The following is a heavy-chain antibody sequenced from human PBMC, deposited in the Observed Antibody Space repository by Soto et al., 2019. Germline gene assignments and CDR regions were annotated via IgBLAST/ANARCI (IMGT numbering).Heavy chain of an antibody. J-gene: IGHJ4*02. D-gene: IGHD3-16*01. CDR1: GFTFSRHW. CDR2: IKEDGSEK. Sequence: GGSLRLSCACADSGFTFSRHWMSWVRQAPGKGLEWVANIKEDGSEKNYVDPVKGRFTISRDNAKNSLYLQMNSLRADDTAVYYCARGDIWGQGTLVTVSS. CDR3: ARGDI. V-gene: IGHV3-7*01.